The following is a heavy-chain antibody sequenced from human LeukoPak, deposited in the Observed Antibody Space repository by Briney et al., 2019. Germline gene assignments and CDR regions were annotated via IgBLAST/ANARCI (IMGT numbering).Heavy chain of an antibody. CDR2: INHSGST. V-gene: IGHV4-34*01. J-gene: IGHJ4*02. CDR1: GGSISSYY. D-gene: IGHD4-17*01. CDR3: ASSTDYGDARDY. Sequence: ASETLSLTCTVSGGSISSYYWSWIRQPPGKGLEWIGEINHSGSTNYNPSLKSRVTISVDTSKTQFSLKLSSVTAADTAVYYCASSTDYGDARDYWGQGTLVTVSS.